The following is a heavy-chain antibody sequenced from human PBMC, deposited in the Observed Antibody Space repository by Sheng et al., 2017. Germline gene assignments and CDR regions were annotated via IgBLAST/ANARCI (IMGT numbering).Heavy chain of an antibody. J-gene: IGHJ6*02. CDR1: GFTFSSYE. CDR2: ISSSGSTI. V-gene: IGHV3-48*03. D-gene: IGHD3-10*01. CDR3: ARSSRITMVRGVTPLAGMDV. Sequence: PGGSLRLSCAASGFTFSSYEMNWVRQAPGKGLEWVSYISSSGSTIYYADSVKGRFTISRDNAKNSLYLQMNSLRAEDTAVYYCARSSRITMVRGVTPLAGMDVWGQGDHGHRLL.